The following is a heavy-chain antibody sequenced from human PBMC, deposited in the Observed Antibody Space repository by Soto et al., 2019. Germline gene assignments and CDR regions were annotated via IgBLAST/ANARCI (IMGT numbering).Heavy chain of an antibody. Sequence: QVQLQESGPGLVKPSKTLSLTCTVSGGSISSGGYYWSWIRQHPGKGLEWIGYIYYSGSTYYNPSLKSRVTISVDTSKNQFSLKLSSVTAADTAVYYCARWSGGSGALMAFDYWGQGTLVTVSS. J-gene: IGHJ4*02. CDR3: ARWSGGSGALMAFDY. D-gene: IGHD2-15*01. V-gene: IGHV4-31*03. CDR2: IYYSGST. CDR1: GGSISSGGYY.